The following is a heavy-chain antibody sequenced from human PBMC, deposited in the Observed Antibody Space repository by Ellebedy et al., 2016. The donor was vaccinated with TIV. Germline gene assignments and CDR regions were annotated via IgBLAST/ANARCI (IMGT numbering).Heavy chain of an antibody. V-gene: IGHV1-3*01. D-gene: IGHD5-18*01. Sequence: ASVKVSCKASGFNFINYAMHWVRQAPGQRLEWMGLMNGGSDYTKYSPKFQGRVTLTRDTAASTEYMELSSLRAEDTAVYYCAVYSYGSYYFDYWGQGTLVTVSS. CDR3: AVYSYGSYYFDY. J-gene: IGHJ4*02. CDR1: GFNFINYA. CDR2: MNGGSDYT.